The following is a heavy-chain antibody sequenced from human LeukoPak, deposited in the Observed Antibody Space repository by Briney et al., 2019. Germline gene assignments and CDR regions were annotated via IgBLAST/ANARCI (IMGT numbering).Heavy chain of an antibody. CDR3: ARGGSTYDLLTDSYYFDF. Sequence: SETLTLTCAVSGGSTRSYYWSWIRQPPGKGLEWIGYISDSGSTKYNLSLESRVTISVDTSKNQFSLKLTSVTAPDTAVYYCARGGSTYDLLTDSYYFDFWGQGTLVTVSS. CDR1: GGSTRSYY. CDR2: ISDSGST. D-gene: IGHD3-9*01. V-gene: IGHV4-59*01. J-gene: IGHJ4*02.